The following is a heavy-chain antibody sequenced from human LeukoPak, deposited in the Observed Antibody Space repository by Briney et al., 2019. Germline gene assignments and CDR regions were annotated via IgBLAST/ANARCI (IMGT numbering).Heavy chain of an antibody. CDR3: ASSPYYYGSGLDY. V-gene: IGHV3-30-3*01. J-gene: IGHJ4*02. Sequence: GGSLRLSCAAPGFTFSSYAMHWVRQAPGKGLEWVAVISNDGSNKYYAYSVKGRFTISRDNSKNTLYLQMNSLRAEDTAVYYCASSPYYYGSGLDYWGQGTLVTVSS. CDR2: ISNDGSNK. CDR1: GFTFSSYA. D-gene: IGHD3-10*01.